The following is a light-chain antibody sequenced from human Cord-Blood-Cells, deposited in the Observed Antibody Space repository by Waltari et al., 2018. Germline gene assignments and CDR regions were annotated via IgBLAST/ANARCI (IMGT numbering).Light chain of an antibody. CDR2: DVS. Sequence: QSALTQPASVSGSPGQSTTISCTGTSSDVGGYNYVSWYQQHPGKAPKLMVYDVSKRPSGVSNRFSGSKSGKPASLTISGLQAEDEADYYCSSYTSSSFWVFGGGTKLTVL. V-gene: IGLV2-14*01. J-gene: IGLJ3*02. CDR1: SSDVGGYNY. CDR3: SSYTSSSFWV.